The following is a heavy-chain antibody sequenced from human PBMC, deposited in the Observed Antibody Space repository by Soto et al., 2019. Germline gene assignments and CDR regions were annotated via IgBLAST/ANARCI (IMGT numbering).Heavy chain of an antibody. J-gene: IGHJ4*02. V-gene: IGHV3-30*18. D-gene: IGHD3-10*01. CDR1: GFIFSGYG. CDR3: AKERVVRGVTDY. CDR2: ISHDGSST. Sequence: QVPLVESGGGVVQPGRSLRLACAASGFIFSGYGMHWVRQAPGKGPEWVAVISHDGSSTFYADSVKGRFTISRDNSRNTLYLEMNRLRLEDTAVYYCAKERVVRGVTDYWGQGTLVTVSS.